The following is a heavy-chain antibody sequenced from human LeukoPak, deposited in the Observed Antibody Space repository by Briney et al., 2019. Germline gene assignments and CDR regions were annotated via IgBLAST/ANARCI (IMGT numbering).Heavy chain of an antibody. Sequence: GGSLRLSCAASGFTFDDYTMHWVRQPPGKGLEWVSLISWDGGSTYYADSVKGRFTISRDNSKNTLYLQMNSLRAEDTAVYYCAKSGERGVVWSGYSDFDYWGQGTLVTVSS. CDR1: GFTFDDYT. CDR2: ISWDGGST. V-gene: IGHV3-43*01. D-gene: IGHD3-3*01. J-gene: IGHJ4*02. CDR3: AKSGERGVVWSGYSDFDY.